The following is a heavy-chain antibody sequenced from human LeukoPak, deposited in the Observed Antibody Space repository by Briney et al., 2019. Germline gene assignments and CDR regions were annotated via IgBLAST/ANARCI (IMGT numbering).Heavy chain of an antibody. J-gene: IGHJ6*03. CDR1: GYTFTGYY. CDR2: INPNSGGT. V-gene: IGHV1-2*02. Sequence: GASVKVSCKASGYTFTGYYMHWVRQAPGQGLEWMGWINPNSGGTNYAQKFQGRVTMTRDTSISTAYMELSRLRSDDTAVYYCARVPHPPRDYYYYMDVWGKGTTVTVSS. CDR3: ARVPHPPRDYYYYMDV.